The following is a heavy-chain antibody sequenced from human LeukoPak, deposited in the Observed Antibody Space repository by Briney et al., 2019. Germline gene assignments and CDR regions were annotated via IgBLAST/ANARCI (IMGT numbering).Heavy chain of an antibody. D-gene: IGHD4-11*01. CDR2: MNPNSGNT. CDR1: GYTFTSYD. Sequence: GASVKVSCKASGYTFTSYDINWVRQATGQGLEWMGWMNPNSGNTGYAQKFQGRVTMTRNTSISTAYMELSSLRPEDTAVYYCARGRALQTYYYYNMDVWGKGTTVTISS. J-gene: IGHJ6*03. V-gene: IGHV1-8*01. CDR3: ARGRALQTYYYYNMDV.